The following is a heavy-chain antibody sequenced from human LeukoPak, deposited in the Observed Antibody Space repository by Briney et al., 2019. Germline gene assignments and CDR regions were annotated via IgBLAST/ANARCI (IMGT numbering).Heavy chain of an antibody. D-gene: IGHD3-16*01. CDR2: INHSGST. J-gene: IGHJ5*02. V-gene: IGHV4-34*01. Sequence: PSETLSLTCAVYGGSFSGYYWSWIRQPPGKGLEWIGEINHSGSTNYNPSLKSRVTISVDTSKNQFSLKLSSVTAADTAVYYCARLKPPLRRNNWFDPWGQGTLVTVSS. CDR1: GGSFSGYY. CDR3: ARLKPPLRRNNWFDP.